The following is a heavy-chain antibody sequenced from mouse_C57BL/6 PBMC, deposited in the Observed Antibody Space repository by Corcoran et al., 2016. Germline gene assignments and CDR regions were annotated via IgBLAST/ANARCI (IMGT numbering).Heavy chain of an antibody. CDR3: ALYYDYDWFAY. D-gene: IGHD2-4*01. CDR1: GYTFTRYD. CDR2: IYPRDGST. V-gene: IGHV1-85*01. J-gene: IGHJ3*01. Sequence: QVQLQQSGPELVKPGASVKLSCKASGYTFTRYDINWVKQRPGQGLEWIGWIYPRDGSTKYNEKFKGKATLTVDTSSSPVYMEFHSLTSEDSAVYFCALYYDYDWFAYWGQGTLVTVSA.